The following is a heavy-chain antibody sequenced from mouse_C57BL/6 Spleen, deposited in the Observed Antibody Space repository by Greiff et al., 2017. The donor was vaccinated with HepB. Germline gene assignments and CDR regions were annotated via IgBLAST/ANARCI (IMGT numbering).Heavy chain of an antibody. CDR1: GYTFTDYN. V-gene: IGHV1-22*01. Sequence: EVQLQQSGPELVKPGASVKMSCKASGYTFTDYNMHWVKQSHGKSLEWIGYINPNNGGTSYNQKFKGKATLTVNKSSSTAYMDLRSLTSEDSAVYDCVTAGGDYVYYFDYWGQGTTLTLYS. J-gene: IGHJ2*01. CDR2: INPNNGGT. CDR3: VTAGGDYVYYFDY. D-gene: IGHD2-13*01.